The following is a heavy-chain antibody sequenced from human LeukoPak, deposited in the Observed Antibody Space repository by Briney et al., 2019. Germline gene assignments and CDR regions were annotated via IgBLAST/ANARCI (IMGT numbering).Heavy chain of an antibody. V-gene: IGHV3-66*01. CDR3: AKDRYSSSWYGWFDP. CDR1: GFTVSSNY. CDR2: IYSGGST. Sequence: GGSLRLSCAASGFTVSSNYMSWVRQAPGRGLEWVSVIYSGGSTYYADSVKGRFTISRDNSKNTLFLQMNSLRAGDTAVYYCAKDRYSSSWYGWFDPWGQGTLVTVSS. J-gene: IGHJ5*02. D-gene: IGHD6-13*01.